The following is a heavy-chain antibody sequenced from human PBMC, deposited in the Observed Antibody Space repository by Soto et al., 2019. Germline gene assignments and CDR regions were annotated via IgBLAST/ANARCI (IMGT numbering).Heavy chain of an antibody. CDR1: GYTFTSYG. V-gene: IGHV1-18*04. Sequence: QVQLVQSGAEVKKPGASVKVSCKASGYTFTSYGISWVRQAPGQGLEWMGWISAYNGNTNYAQKLQGRVTMTTNTSTSTAYMELRSLRSDDTAVYYCARDGETVAALYVTRYYYYGMDVWGQGTTLTGSS. CDR3: ARDGETVAALYVTRYYYYGMDV. J-gene: IGHJ6*02. D-gene: IGHD6-19*01. CDR2: ISAYNGNT.